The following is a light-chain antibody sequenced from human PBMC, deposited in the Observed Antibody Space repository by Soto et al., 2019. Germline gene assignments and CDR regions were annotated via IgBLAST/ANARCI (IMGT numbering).Light chain of an antibody. CDR2: AAS. Sequence: DSQLTQCPSFLSASVGDRVTITCRASQGISNYLAWYQQKPGKVPKLLIYAASTLQSGVPSRFSGSGSGTDFTLTVSSLQPEDVATYYCQKYNSAPRTFGQGTKVDIK. CDR1: QGISNY. V-gene: IGKV1-27*01. J-gene: IGKJ1*01. CDR3: QKYNSAPRT.